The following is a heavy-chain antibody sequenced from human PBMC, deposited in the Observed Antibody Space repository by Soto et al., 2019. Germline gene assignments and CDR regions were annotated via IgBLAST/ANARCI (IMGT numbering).Heavy chain of an antibody. CDR3: TTDDPINRN. J-gene: IGHJ4*02. V-gene: IGHV3-15*01. Sequence: EVQLVESGGGLVQPGGSLRLSCVASGFSFSNAWMSWVRQAPGKGLEWVGRIKSKTDGGTTAYAPPVKGRFTISRDDSKNLLYRQMNNLKIEDTAVYYCTTDDPINRNWGQGTLVTVSS. CDR1: GFSFSNAW. CDR2: IKSKTDGGTT.